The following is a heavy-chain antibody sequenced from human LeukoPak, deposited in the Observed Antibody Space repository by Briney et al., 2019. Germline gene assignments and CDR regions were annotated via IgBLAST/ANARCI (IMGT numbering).Heavy chain of an antibody. CDR2: INHSGST. CDR1: GGSFSGYY. D-gene: IGHD6-19*01. Sequence: SETLSLTCAVYGGSFSGYYWSWIRQPPGKGLEWIGEINHSGSTNYNPSLKSRVTISVDTSKNQFSLKLSSVTAADTAVYYCARLRYSSGWNDYWGQGTLVTVSS. V-gene: IGHV4-34*01. J-gene: IGHJ4*02. CDR3: ARLRYSSGWNDY.